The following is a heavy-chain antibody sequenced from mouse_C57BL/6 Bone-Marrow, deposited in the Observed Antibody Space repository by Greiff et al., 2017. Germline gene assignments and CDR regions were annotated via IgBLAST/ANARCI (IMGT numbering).Heavy chain of an antibody. CDR1: GFTFSDYG. CDR3: ARRGGRRRGNAMDY. J-gene: IGHJ4*01. V-gene: IGHV5-17*01. D-gene: IGHD1-1*01. Sequence: VQLQQSGGGLVKPGGSLKLSCAASGFTFSDYGMHWVRQAPEKGLEWVAYISSGSSTIYYADTVKGRVTISRDNAKNTLSLQMTRLRSEDTAMYYCARRGGRRRGNAMDYWGQGTSVTVSS. CDR2: ISSGSSTI.